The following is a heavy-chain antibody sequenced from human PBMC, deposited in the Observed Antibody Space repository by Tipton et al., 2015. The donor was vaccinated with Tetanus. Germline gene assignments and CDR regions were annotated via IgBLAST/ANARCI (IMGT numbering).Heavy chain of an antibody. D-gene: IGHD3-3*01. Sequence: LSLTCSVSGGSVRSGDYQWNWIRQPPGKGLEWIGYISYSGSTNSNYSLKSRITISQDTSKNQFSLKLTSVTAADTAVYYCARANYDFPKKGPFDSWAQGTLVIVSS. CDR2: ISYSGST. V-gene: IGHV4-61*08. CDR3: ARANYDFPKKGPFDS. J-gene: IGHJ4*02. CDR1: GGSVRSGDYQ.